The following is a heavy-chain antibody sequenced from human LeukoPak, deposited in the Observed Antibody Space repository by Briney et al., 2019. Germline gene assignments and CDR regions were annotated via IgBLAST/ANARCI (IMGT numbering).Heavy chain of an antibody. V-gene: IGHV3-11*04. CDR1: GFTFSYYY. Sequence: PGGSLRLSCAASGFTFSYYYMSWIRQAPGKGLEWVSYITNSGSRMYYTDSVKGRFTISRDNAKKSPYLQMNSLRAEDTAVYYCTKEGGDYYDSSGYLDYWGRGTLVTVSS. D-gene: IGHD3-22*01. J-gene: IGHJ4*02. CDR3: TKEGGDYYDSSGYLDY. CDR2: ITNSGSRM.